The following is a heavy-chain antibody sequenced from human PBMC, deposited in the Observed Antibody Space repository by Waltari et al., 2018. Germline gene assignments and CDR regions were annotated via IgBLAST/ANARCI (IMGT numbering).Heavy chain of an antibody. CDR2: IKQDGSEK. CDR3: ASSGYFTPFDY. Sequence: EVQLVESGGGLVQPGGSLRLSCAASGFTFSRYWMSWVRQAPGKGLEWVANIKQDGSEKYYVDSVKGRFTISRDNAKNSLYLQMNSLRAEDTAVYYCASSGYFTPFDYWGQGTLVTVSS. J-gene: IGHJ4*02. CDR1: GFTFSRYW. V-gene: IGHV3-7*01. D-gene: IGHD3-22*01.